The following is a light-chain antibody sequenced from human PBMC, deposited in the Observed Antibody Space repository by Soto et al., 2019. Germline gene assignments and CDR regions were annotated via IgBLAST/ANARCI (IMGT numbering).Light chain of an antibody. CDR3: SSYTNINTRACV. J-gene: IGLJ1*01. V-gene: IGLV2-14*01. CDR2: EVS. Sequence: QSALTQPASVSGSPGQSITISCAGSSGDVGDNDFVSWYQQRPGKAPKLILYEVSHRPSGVSGRFSGSKSGNTASLTISGLQDEDEADYYCSSYTNINTRACVFGTGTKVTVL. CDR1: SGDVGDNDF.